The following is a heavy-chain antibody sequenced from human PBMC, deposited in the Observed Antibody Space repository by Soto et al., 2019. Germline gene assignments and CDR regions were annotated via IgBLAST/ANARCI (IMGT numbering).Heavy chain of an antibody. Sequence: QVQLQESGPGLVKPSQTLSLTCTVSGGSISSGGYYWSWIRQHPGKGLEWIGYIYYSGSTYYNPSLTSRVTISVDTSKNQFSLKLSSVTAADTAVYYCARADTAMGNDAFDIWGQGTMVTVSS. V-gene: IGHV4-31*03. CDR2: IYYSGST. CDR3: ARADTAMGNDAFDI. J-gene: IGHJ3*02. CDR1: GGSISSGGYY. D-gene: IGHD5-18*01.